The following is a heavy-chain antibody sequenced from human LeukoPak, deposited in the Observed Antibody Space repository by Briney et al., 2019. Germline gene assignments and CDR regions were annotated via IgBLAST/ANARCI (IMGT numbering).Heavy chain of an antibody. J-gene: IGHJ4*02. D-gene: IGHD3-22*01. CDR2: TIPIFGTA. Sequence: SVKVSCKASGGTFSSYAISWVRQAPGQGLEWMGGTIPIFGTANYAQKFQGRVTITTDESTSTAYMELSSLRSEDTAVYYCARRAYDSSGYSFWYYFDYWGQGTLVTVSS. V-gene: IGHV1-69*05. CDR1: GGTFSSYA. CDR3: ARRAYDSSGYSFWYYFDY.